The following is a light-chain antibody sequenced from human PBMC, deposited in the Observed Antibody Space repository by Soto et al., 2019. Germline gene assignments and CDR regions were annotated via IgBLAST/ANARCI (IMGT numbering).Light chain of an antibody. CDR3: ETWDSNTRV. CDR1: SGHSSYI. CDR2: LEGSGSY. Sequence: QPVLTQSSSASASLGSSVKLTCTLSSGHSSYIIAWHQQKPGKAPRYLMKLEGSGSYNKGSGVPDRFSGSSSGAHRYLTISNLQFEDEADYYCETWDSNTRVFGGGTKLTVL. V-gene: IGLV4-60*02. J-gene: IGLJ2*01.